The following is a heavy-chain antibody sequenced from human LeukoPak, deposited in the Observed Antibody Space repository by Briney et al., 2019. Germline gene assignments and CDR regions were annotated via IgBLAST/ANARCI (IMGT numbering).Heavy chain of an antibody. J-gene: IGHJ4*02. V-gene: IGHV4-59*01. D-gene: IGHD2-15*01. CDR1: GGSISSYY. CDR2: IYYSGST. CDR3: ARGYCSGGSCYWGDY. Sequence: NPSETLSLTCTVSGGSISSYYWSWIRQPPGKGLEWIGYIYYSGSTNYNPSLKSRVTISVDTSKNQFSVKLSSVTAADTAVYYCARGYCSGGSCYWGDYWGQGTLVTVSS.